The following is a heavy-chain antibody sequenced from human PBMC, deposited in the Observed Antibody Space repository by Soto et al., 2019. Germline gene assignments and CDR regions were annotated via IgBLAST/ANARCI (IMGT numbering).Heavy chain of an antibody. CDR3: AHLYWPASSFRYFFDY. J-gene: IGHJ4*02. V-gene: IGHV2-5*02. CDR1: GFSFPTSRVG. CDR2: IYWDDDK. Sequence: QITLTESGPTLVKPTETLTLTCTFSGFSFPTSRVGVGWIRQPPGKALEWLALIYWDDDKRYSPFLKSRLSITNDTSTSQVVLTVTNMDPVDTGTYYCAHLYWPASSFRYFFDYWGRGTLVTVSS. D-gene: IGHD3-16*02.